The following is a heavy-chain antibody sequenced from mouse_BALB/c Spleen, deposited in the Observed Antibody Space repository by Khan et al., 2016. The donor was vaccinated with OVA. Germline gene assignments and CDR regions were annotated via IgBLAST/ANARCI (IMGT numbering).Heavy chain of an antibody. CDR1: GFTFSSYT. Sequence: EVELVESGGGLVKPGGSLKLSCAASGFTFSSYTMSWVRQTPEKRLEWVAIISSGGSYTFYPDSVKGRFTISRDNAKNTLYLQMSSLKSEDTAMYYCARGCDEGYYDAMDYWGQGITVTVSS. V-gene: IGHV5-6-4*01. CDR3: ARGCDEGYYDAMDY. CDR2: ISSGGSYT. J-gene: IGHJ4*01.